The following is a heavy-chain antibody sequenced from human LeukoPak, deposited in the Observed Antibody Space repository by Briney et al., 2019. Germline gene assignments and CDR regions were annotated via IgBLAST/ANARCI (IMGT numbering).Heavy chain of an antibody. CDR2: ISSSSSYI. D-gene: IGHD5-18*01. Sequence: NPGGSLRLSCAASGFTFSSYSMNWVRQAPGKGLEWVSSISSSSSYIYYADSVKGRFTISRDNAKNSLYLQMNSLRAEDTAVYYCARDRIQLWSHDYWGQGTLVTVSS. CDR3: ARDRIQLWSHDY. J-gene: IGHJ4*02. CDR1: GFTFSSYS. V-gene: IGHV3-21*01.